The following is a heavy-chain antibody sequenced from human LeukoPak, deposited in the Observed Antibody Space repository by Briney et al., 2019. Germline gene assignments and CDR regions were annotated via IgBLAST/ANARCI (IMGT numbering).Heavy chain of an antibody. D-gene: IGHD2-15*01. V-gene: IGHV1-46*01. CDR1: GGTFSSYA. CDR2: INPST. CDR3: ARERGCSGGSCYEEDAFDV. J-gene: IGHJ3*01. Sequence: GSVKVSCKASGGTFSSYAISWVRQAPGQGLEWMGIINPSTTYAQKFQGRVTMTRDMSTSTVYMELSSLRSEDTAVYYCARERGCSGGSCYEEDAFDVWGQGTMVTVSS.